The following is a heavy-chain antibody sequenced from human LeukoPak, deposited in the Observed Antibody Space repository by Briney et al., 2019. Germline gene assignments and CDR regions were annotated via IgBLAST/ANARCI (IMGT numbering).Heavy chain of an antibody. D-gene: IGHD6-13*01. CDR3: ARGPVLGLTAAGNFDY. V-gene: IGHV1-69*05. CDR2: IIPIFGTA. J-gene: IGHJ4*02. CDR1: GGTFSSYA. Sequence: GSSVKVSCKASGGTFSSYAISWVRQAPGQGLEWVGGIIPIFGTANYAQKFQGRVTITTDESTSTAYMELSSLRSEDTAVYYCARGPVLGLTAAGNFDYWGQGTLVTVSS.